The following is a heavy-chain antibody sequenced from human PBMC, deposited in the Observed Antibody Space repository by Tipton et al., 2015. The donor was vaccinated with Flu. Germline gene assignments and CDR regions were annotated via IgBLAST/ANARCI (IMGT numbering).Heavy chain of an antibody. CDR3: AKDASYRYDILTGYSDY. Sequence: GSLRLSCAASGFTLSSYWMSWVRQAPGKGLEWVANIKQDGSEKYYVDSVKGRFTISRDNAKNSLYLQMNSLRVEDTAVYYCAKDASYRYDILTGYSDYWGQGTLVTVSS. CDR2: IKQDGSEK. CDR1: GFTLSSYW. D-gene: IGHD3-9*01. V-gene: IGHV3-7*01. J-gene: IGHJ4*02.